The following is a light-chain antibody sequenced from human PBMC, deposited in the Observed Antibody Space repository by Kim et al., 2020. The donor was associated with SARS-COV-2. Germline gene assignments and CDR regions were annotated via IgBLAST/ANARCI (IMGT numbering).Light chain of an antibody. CDR2: DAS. Sequence: MVLTQSPGTLSLSPGETATLSCRASQSVRNNYLAWYQQRPGQAPRLLIYDASSRATGIPHRFSGSGSGADFTLTISRLEPEDFAVYYCQQYQSSPPMYTFGQGTKLEIK. V-gene: IGKV3-20*01. CDR1: QSVRNNY. J-gene: IGKJ2*01. CDR3: QQYQSSPPMYT.